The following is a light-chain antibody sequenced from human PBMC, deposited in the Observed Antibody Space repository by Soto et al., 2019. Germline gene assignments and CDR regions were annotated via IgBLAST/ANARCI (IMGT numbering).Light chain of an antibody. CDR3: QESYSTPLP. Sequence: DIQMTQSPSSLSASVGDRVTITCRTSQSISRYLNWYQQKPGRAPKLLIYGASTLESGVPSRFSGSGSGTDFTLTINNLQPEDFASYFCQESYSTPLPFGG. V-gene: IGKV1-39*01. CDR1: QSISRY. CDR2: GAS. J-gene: IGKJ4*01.